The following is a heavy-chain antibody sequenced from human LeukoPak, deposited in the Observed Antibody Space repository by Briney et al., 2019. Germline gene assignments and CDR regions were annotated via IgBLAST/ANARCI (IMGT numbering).Heavy chain of an antibody. CDR3: ARGSGYSSSWYPNYFDY. D-gene: IGHD6-13*01. Sequence: SQTLSLTCAISGYSVSSNSAAWNWIRQSPSRGLEWLGRTYYRSKWYNDYAVSVKSRITINPDTSKNQFSLQLNSVTPEDTAVYYCARGSGYSSSWYPNYFDYWGQGTRVTVSS. V-gene: IGHV6-1*01. J-gene: IGHJ4*02. CDR2: TYYRSKWYN. CDR1: GYSVSSNSAA.